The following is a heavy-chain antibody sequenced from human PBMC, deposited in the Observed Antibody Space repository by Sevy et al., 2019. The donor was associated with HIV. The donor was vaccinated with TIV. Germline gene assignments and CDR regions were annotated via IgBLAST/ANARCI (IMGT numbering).Heavy chain of an antibody. V-gene: IGHV3-13*05. J-gene: IGHJ4*02. D-gene: IGHD3-22*01. CDR2: IGTAGDP. Sequence: GGSLRLSCAASGFTFSSYDMHWVRQATGKGLEWVSAIGTAGDPYYPGSVKGQFTISRENAKNSLYLQLNSLRAGDTAVYYCARDFVRITMIVVVISLDYWGQGTLVTVSS. CDR3: ARDFVRITMIVVVISLDY. CDR1: GFTFSSYD.